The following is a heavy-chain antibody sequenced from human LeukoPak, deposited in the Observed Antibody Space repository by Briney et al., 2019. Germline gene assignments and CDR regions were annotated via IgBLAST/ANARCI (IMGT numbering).Heavy chain of an antibody. Sequence: KPGGSLRLSCAASGFTCSSYSMNWVRQAPGKGLEWVSSISSSSSYIYYAYSVKVRFTISRYNAKNSLYLQMNSLRAEDTAVYYCARGLGRALRSARYYYYMDVWGKGTTVTVSS. CDR2: ISSSSSYI. J-gene: IGHJ6*03. V-gene: IGHV3-21*01. CDR1: GFTCSSYS. CDR3: ARGLGRALRSARYYYYMDV. D-gene: IGHD3-3*01.